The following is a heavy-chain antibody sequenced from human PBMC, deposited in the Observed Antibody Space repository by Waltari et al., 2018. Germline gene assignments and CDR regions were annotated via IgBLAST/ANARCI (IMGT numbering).Heavy chain of an antibody. CDR2: VLYSEPVT. CDR1: GHSITNSY. CDR3: ARSISVTDYGMDL. J-gene: IGHJ6*02. Sequence: QLQLHESGPGEGKASETLSLTCSVSGHSITNSYWAWVRQPPGKGLEWSGNVLYSEPVTFYNPSLKSRVAISVDASRNEVSLTLTSVTAADTAIYFCARSISVTDYGMDLWGRGTNVTVS. V-gene: IGHV4-39*01. D-gene: IGHD2-21*02.